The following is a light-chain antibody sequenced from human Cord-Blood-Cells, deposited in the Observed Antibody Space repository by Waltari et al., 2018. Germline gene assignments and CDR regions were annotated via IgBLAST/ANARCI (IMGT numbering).Light chain of an antibody. CDR3: QQYGSSPGT. V-gene: IGKV3-20*01. CDR1: QSVSSSY. Sequence: EIVLTQSPGTLSLSPGERATLSCRASQSVSSSYLAWYQQKPGQAPRLLIYGASSRATGLPXXFSGSGSGTDFTLTISRLEPEDFAVYYCQQYGSSPGTFGQGTKVEIK. J-gene: IGKJ1*01. CDR2: GAS.